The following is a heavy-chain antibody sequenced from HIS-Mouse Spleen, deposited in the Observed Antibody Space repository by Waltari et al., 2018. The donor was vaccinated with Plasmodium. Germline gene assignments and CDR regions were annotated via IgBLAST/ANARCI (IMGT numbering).Heavy chain of an antibody. V-gene: IGHV1-2*02. CDR2: INPNSGGT. CDR1: GYPFTGYD. J-gene: IGHJ1*01. Sequence: QVQLVQSGAEVKKPGASVKVSCTASGYPFTGYDMHWVRQAPGTWFEWMGWINPNSGGTNYAQKFQGRVTMTRDTSISTAYMELSRLRSDDTAVYYCARVLGYKAAAGTFVEYFQHWGQGTLVTVSS. D-gene: IGHD6-13*01. CDR3: ARVLGYKAAAGTFVEYFQH.